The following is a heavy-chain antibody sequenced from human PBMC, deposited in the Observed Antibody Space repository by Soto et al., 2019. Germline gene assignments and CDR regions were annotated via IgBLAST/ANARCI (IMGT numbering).Heavy chain of an antibody. CDR1: GYSFTSYW. Sequence: PGESLKISCKGSGYSFTSYWISWVRQMPGKGLEWMGRIDPSDSYTNYSPSFQGHVTISADKSISTAYLQWSSLKASDTAMYYCARHNDYGDYYQRQGFGYWGQGTLVTVSS. D-gene: IGHD4-17*01. CDR3: ARHNDYGDYYQRQGFGY. CDR2: IDPSDSYT. V-gene: IGHV5-10-1*01. J-gene: IGHJ4*02.